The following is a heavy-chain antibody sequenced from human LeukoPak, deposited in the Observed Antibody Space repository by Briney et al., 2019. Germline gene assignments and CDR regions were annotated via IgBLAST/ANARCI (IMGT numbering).Heavy chain of an antibody. CDR3: ATATRVGVVVPAAIQKYYYYYGMDV. V-gene: IGHV1-24*01. J-gene: IGHJ6*02. Sequence: ASVKVSCKVSGDTLTELSMHWVRQAPGKGLEWMGGFDPEDGETIYAQKFQGRVTMTEDTSTDTAYMELSSLRSEDTAVYYCATATRVGVVVPAAIQKYYYYYGMDVWGQGTTVTVSS. CDR2: FDPEDGET. CDR1: GDTLTELS. D-gene: IGHD2-2*01.